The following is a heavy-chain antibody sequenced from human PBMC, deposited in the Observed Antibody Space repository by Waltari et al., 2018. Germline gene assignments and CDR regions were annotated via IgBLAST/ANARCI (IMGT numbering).Heavy chain of an antibody. CDR3: ARVEVAGIVDY. D-gene: IGHD6-19*01. CDR2: IYYSGST. CDR1: GGSISSYY. J-gene: IGHJ4*02. Sequence: QVQLQESGPGLVKPSETLSLTCTVSGGSISSYYWSWIRQPPGKGLEWIGYIYYSGSTNYTPSLKSRVTISVDTSKNQFSLKLSSVTAADTAVYYCARVEVAGIVDYWGQGTLVTVSS. V-gene: IGHV4-59*01.